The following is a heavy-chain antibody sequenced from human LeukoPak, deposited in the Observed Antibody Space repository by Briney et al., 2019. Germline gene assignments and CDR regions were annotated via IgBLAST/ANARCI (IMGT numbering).Heavy chain of an antibody. CDR2: IKEDGSEK. J-gene: IGHJ4*02. CDR1: GFTFSSFW. Sequence: GGSLRLSCAPSGFTFSSFWMTWVRQAPGKGLEWVANIKEDGSEKSYVDSVKGRFIISRDNAKTSLYLQMNRLRAEDTAVYYCARWAESNDYWGQGTLVTVSS. CDR3: ARWAESNDY. V-gene: IGHV3-7*05.